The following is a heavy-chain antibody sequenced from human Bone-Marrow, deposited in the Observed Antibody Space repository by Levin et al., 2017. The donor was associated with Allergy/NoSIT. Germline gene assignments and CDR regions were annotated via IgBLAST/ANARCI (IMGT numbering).Heavy chain of an antibody. CDR3: ARVRTRIAAAGPSDY. J-gene: IGHJ4*02. CDR2: INHSGST. CDR1: GGSFSGYY. D-gene: IGHD6-13*01. Sequence: SETLSLTCAVYGGSFSGYYWSWIRQPPGKGLEWIGEINHSGSTNYNPSLKSRVTISVDTSKNQFSLKLSSVTAAHTAVYYCARVRTRIAAAGPSDYWGQGTLVTVSS. V-gene: IGHV4-34*01.